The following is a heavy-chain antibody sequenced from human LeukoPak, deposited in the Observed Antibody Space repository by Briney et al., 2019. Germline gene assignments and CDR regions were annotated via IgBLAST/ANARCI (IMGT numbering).Heavy chain of an antibody. CDR3: VSFYETY. CDR2: INSDGSWT. V-gene: IGHV3-74*01. J-gene: IGHJ4*02. CDR1: GNYW. Sequence: GGSLRLSCAASGNYWMHWVRQVPGKGLVWVSHINSDGSWTSYADSVKGRFTNSKDNAKNTVYLQMNSLRAEDTAVYYCVSFYETYWGRGTLVTVSS. D-gene: IGHD2/OR15-2a*01.